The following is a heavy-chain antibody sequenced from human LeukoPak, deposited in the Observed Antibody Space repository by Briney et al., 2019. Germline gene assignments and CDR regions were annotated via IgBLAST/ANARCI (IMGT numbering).Heavy chain of an antibody. V-gene: IGHV3-21*01. CDR1: GLTFSSYT. Sequence: PGGSLRLSCAASGLTFSSYTMNWVRQAPGKGLEWVSSITSSSNYIYYADSVKGRFTISRDNAKNSLYLQVNSLRAEDTAIYYCARDLIYCTGSSCYAGYYFDYWGQGTLVTVSS. D-gene: IGHD2-2*01. CDR3: ARDLIYCTGSSCYAGYYFDY. J-gene: IGHJ4*02. CDR2: ITSSSNYI.